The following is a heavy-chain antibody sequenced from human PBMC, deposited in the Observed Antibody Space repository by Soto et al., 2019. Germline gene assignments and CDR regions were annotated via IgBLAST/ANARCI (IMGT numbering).Heavy chain of an antibody. CDR1: GFIFSSDW. D-gene: IGHD3-22*01. J-gene: IGHJ4*02. CDR3: ARGLYYYDSRGCWGY. Sequence: PGGSLRLSCAASGFIFSSDWMHWVRQAPGKGLVWVSRINTDGSGTSYADSVKGRFTISRDNAKNMVYLQMNSLRAEDTAVYYCARGLYYYDSRGCWGYWGQGTLVTVSS. CDR2: INTDGSGT. V-gene: IGHV3-74*01.